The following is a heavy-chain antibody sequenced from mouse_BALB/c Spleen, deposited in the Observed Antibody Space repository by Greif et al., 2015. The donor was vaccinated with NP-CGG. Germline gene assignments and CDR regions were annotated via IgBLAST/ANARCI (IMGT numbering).Heavy chain of an antibody. J-gene: IGHJ4*01. CDR3: ARDDGYYFTVMDT. CDR1: GFAFSSYD. V-gene: IGHV5-12-1*01. Sequence: VESGGGLVKPGGSLKLSCAASGFAFSSYDMSWVRQTPEKRLEWVAYISSGGGSTYYPDTVKGRFTISRDNAKNTLYPQKSSLRCESTAMYYSARDDGYYFTVMDTWGQRTPLTASS. D-gene: IGHD2-3*01. CDR2: ISSGGGST.